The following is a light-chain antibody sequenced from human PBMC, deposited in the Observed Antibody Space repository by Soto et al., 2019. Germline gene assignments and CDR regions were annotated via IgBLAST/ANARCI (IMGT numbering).Light chain of an antibody. Sequence: EIVLSQSPGTLSLSPGERATLSCRGSQSLSSYLAWYQQKPGPAPRLLIYGASSRATGIPDRFSGSGSGKDFTLTISRLEPEDFAVYYCHQYGSSLTFGGGTKVDIK. J-gene: IGKJ4*01. CDR2: GAS. CDR1: QSLSSY. CDR3: HQYGSSLT. V-gene: IGKV3-20*01.